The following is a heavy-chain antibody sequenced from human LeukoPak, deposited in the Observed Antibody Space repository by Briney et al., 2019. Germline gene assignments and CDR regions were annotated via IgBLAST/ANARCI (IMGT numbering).Heavy chain of an antibody. J-gene: IGHJ4*02. Sequence: GGSLRLSCAASGFTFRNYWMSWVRQAPGKGLEWVANIKQDGSEKNYVDSVKGRFTIPRGNAKNSVYLQMNSLSVEDTAMYYCARDSSSWYDYWGQGTLVTVSS. CDR3: ARDSSSWYDY. CDR1: GFTFRNYW. D-gene: IGHD6-13*01. CDR2: IKQDGSEK. V-gene: IGHV3-7*01.